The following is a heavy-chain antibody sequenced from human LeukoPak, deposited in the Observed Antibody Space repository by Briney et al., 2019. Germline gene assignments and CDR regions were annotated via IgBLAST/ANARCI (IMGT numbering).Heavy chain of an antibody. CDR3: AGRYCSSTSCSNNAFDI. V-gene: IGHV4-30-4*01. CDR1: GGSISSGDYY. D-gene: IGHD2-2*01. CDR2: IYYSGST. J-gene: IGHJ3*02. Sequence: SETLSLTCTVSGGSISSGDYYWSWIRQPPGKGLEWIGYIYYSGSTYYNPSLKSRVTISVDTSKNQFSLKLSSVTAADTAVYYCAGRYCSSTSCSNNAFDIWGQGTMVTVSS.